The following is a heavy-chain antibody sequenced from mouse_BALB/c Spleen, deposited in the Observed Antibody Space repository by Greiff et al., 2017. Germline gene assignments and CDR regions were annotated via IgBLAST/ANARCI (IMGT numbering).Heavy chain of an antibody. Sequence: EVQVVESGGGLVQPGGSLKLSCAASGFTFSSYTMSWVRQTPEKRLEWVAYISNGGGSTYYPDTVKGRFTISRDNAKNTLYLQMSSLKSEDTAMYYCARQSYDYDGAWFAYWGQGTLVTVSA. CDR1: GFTFSSYT. J-gene: IGHJ3*01. V-gene: IGHV5-12-2*01. CDR3: ARQSYDYDGAWFAY. CDR2: ISNGGGST. D-gene: IGHD2-4*01.